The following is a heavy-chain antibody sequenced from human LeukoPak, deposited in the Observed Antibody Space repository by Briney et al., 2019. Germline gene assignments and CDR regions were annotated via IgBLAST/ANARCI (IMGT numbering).Heavy chain of an antibody. V-gene: IGHV3-7*04. CDR2: INQDGNVN. D-gene: IGHD6-19*01. CDR3: TRGMTVAANWFDS. J-gene: IGHJ5*01. CDR1: GLTFSSYW. Sequence: GGSLRLSCVGSGLTFSSYWMNWGRQAPGKGLEWVANINQDGNVNYYVDSVKGRFTISRDNAKNSLYLQMNSLRVEDTAVYYCTRGMTVAANWFDSWGRGTLVTVSS.